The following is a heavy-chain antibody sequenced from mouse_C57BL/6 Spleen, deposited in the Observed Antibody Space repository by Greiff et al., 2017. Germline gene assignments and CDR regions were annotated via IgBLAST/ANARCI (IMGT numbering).Heavy chain of an antibody. V-gene: IGHV1-5*01. CDR1: GYTFPSYW. CDR2: IYPGNSDT. CDR3: TRSYDYDGFAY. J-gene: IGHJ3*01. D-gene: IGHD2-4*01. Sequence: EVQLQQSGTVLARPGASVKMSCKTSGYTFPSYWMHWVKQRPGLGLEWIGAIYPGNSDTSYNQKFKGKAKLTAVTSASTAYMELSSLTNEDSAVYYCTRSYDYDGFAYWGQGTLVTVSA.